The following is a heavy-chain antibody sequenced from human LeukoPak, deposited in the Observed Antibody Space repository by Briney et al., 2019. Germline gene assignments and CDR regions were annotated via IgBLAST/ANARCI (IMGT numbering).Heavy chain of an antibody. Sequence: GASVKVSCKTSGYTFTGYLMHWVRQAPGQGLEWMGWINPNTGGTNYAQKFQGRVTMTRDTSISTAYMELSSLRSDDTAVYFCAPTSVSYFDYWGQGTLVTVSS. CDR1: GYTFTGYL. J-gene: IGHJ4*02. CDR3: APTSVSYFDY. CDR2: INPNTGGT. D-gene: IGHD2-2*01. V-gene: IGHV1-2*02.